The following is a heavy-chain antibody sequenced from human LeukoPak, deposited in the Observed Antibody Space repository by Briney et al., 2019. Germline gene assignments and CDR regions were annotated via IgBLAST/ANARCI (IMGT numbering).Heavy chain of an antibody. V-gene: IGHV1-46*01. D-gene: IGHD4-17*01. CDR2: INPSGGST. CDR1: GYTFTSYY. CDR3: ARDCDYGEGVVWFDP. Sequence: ASVTVSFKASGYTFTSYYMHWVRQAPGQGLEWMGIINPSGGSTSYAQKFQGRVTMTRDTSTSTVYMELSSLRSEDTAVYYCARDCDYGEGVVWFDPWGQGTLVTVSS. J-gene: IGHJ5*02.